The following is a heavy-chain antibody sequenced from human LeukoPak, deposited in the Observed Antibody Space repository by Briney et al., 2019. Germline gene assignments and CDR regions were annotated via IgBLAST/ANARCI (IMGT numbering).Heavy chain of an antibody. CDR1: GFTFSSYA. D-gene: IGHD4-23*01. J-gene: IGHJ4*02. CDR3: ARRRYYGGKEHDY. V-gene: IGHV3-30*03. CDR2: ISYDGTNK. Sequence: GGSLRLSCAASGFTFSSYAMHWVRQAPGKGLEWVAVISYDGTNKYYADSVKGRFNISRDNSKNTVYLQMNSLRAEDTAVYYCARRRYYGGKEHDYWGQGTLVTVSS.